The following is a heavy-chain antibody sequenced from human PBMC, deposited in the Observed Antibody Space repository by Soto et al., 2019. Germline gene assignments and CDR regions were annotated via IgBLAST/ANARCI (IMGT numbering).Heavy chain of an antibody. D-gene: IGHD2-2*01. V-gene: IGHV4-34*01. CDR2: INHSGST. Sequence: SETLSLTCAVYGGSFSGYYWSWIRQPPGKGLEWIGEINHSGSTNYNPSLKSRVTISVDTSKNQFSLKLSSVTAADTAVYYCAASIVIIPYCMDVWDQETTVTVSS. J-gene: IGHJ6*02. CDR3: AASIVIIPYCMDV. CDR1: GGSFSGYY.